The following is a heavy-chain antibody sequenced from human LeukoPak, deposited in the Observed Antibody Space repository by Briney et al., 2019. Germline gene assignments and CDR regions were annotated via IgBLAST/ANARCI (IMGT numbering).Heavy chain of an antibody. CDR1: GFTFSSHA. CDR2: ISGSGGST. J-gene: IGHJ4*02. CDR3: AKDYCSGGSCYSGVPDY. D-gene: IGHD2-15*01. Sequence: PGGSLRLSCAASGFTFSSHAMSWVRQAPGKGLEWVSAISGSGGSTYYADSVKGRFTISRDNSKNTLYLQMNSLRAEDTAVYYCAKDYCSGGSCYSGVPDYWGQGTLVTVSS. V-gene: IGHV3-23*01.